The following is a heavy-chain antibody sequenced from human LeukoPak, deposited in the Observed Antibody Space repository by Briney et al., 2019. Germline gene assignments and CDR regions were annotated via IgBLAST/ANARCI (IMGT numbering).Heavy chain of an antibody. Sequence: SVKVSCKASGGTFSSYAISWVRQAPGQGLEWMGGIIPIFGTANYAQKFQGRVTITADESASTAYMELSSLRSEDTAVYYCARGGGTMVRGVIKTTYYYYGMDVWGQGTTVTVSS. D-gene: IGHD3-10*01. V-gene: IGHV1-69*01. CDR1: GGTFSSYA. CDR3: ARGGGTMVRGVIKTTYYYYGMDV. J-gene: IGHJ6*02. CDR2: IIPIFGTA.